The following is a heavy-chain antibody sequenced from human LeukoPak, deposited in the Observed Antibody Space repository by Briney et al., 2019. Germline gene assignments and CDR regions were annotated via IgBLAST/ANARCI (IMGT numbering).Heavy chain of an antibody. D-gene: IGHD2-15*01. Sequence: ASVKVSCKASGYTFTSYGIGWVRQAPGQGLEWMGWISAYNGNTNYAQKLQGRVTMTTDTSTSTAYMELRSLRSDDTAVYYCASVGACSGGSCYDFDYWGQGTLVTVSS. CDR1: GYTFTSYG. V-gene: IGHV1-18*01. J-gene: IGHJ4*02. CDR2: ISAYNGNT. CDR3: ASVGACSGGSCYDFDY.